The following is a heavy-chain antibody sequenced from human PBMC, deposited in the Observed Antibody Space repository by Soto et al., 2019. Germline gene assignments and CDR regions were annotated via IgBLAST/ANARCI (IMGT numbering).Heavy chain of an antibody. CDR1: GGSFSGYY. Sequence: PSETLSLTCVVYGGSFSGYYWSWIRQPPGKGLEWIGEINPSGTTKSNPSLKSRVTISVDTSKNQFSLKLTSVTAADTAVYYCARGPHGGNTSGLDSWGQGSLVTVSS. CDR3: ARGPHGGNTSGLDS. D-gene: IGHD2-15*01. CDR2: INPSGTT. J-gene: IGHJ4*02. V-gene: IGHV4-34*01.